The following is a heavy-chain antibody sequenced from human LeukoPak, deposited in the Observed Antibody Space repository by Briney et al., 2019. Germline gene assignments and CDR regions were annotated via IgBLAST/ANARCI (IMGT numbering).Heavy chain of an antibody. J-gene: IGHJ4*02. CDR1: GFTFSSYW. CDR3: ARDEGTMVRGATAEYFDY. Sequence: GGSLRLSCAASGFTFSSYWMHWVRQAPGKGLVWVSRNSDGSSTSYADSVKGRFTISRDNAKNSLYPQMNSLRAEDTAVYYCARDEGTMVRGATAEYFDYWGQGTLVTVSS. CDR2: NSDGSST. V-gene: IGHV3-74*01. D-gene: IGHD3-10*01.